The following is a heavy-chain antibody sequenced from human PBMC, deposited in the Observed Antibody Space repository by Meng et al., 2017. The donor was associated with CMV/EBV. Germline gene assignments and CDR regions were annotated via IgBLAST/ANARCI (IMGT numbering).Heavy chain of an antibody. CDR1: GFTFSSYA. CDR2: ISGSGGST. CDR3: AKETRVHYDSSAPGY. J-gene: IGHJ4*02. V-gene: IGHV3-23*01. D-gene: IGHD3-22*01. Sequence: GESLKISCAASGFTFSSYAMSWVRQAPGKGLEWVSAISGSGGSTYYADSVKGQFTISRDNSKNTLYLQMNSLRAEDTAVYYCAKETRVHYDSSAPGYWGQGTLVTVSS.